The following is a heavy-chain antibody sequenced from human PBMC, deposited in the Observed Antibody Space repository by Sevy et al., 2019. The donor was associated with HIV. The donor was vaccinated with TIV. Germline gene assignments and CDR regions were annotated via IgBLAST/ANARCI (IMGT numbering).Heavy chain of an antibody. J-gene: IGHJ4*02. CDR2: ISYDGSNK. CDR3: ARLLSPYSYGPFDY. CDR1: GFTFSSYA. Sequence: GGSLRLSCAASGFTFSSYAMHWVRQAPGKGLEWVAVISYDGSNKYYADSVKGRFTISRDNSKNTLYLQMNSLRAEDTAVYYCARLLSPYSYGPFDYWGQGTLVTVSS. D-gene: IGHD5-18*01. V-gene: IGHV3-30-3*01.